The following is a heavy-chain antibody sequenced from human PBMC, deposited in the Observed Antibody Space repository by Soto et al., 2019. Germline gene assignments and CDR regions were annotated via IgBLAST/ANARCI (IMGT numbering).Heavy chain of an antibody. J-gene: IGHJ4*02. Sequence: ASVKVSCTASGYSFTSHYMHWLRQAPGQGLEWMGIINPSGGNTNYAQKFQGRVTMTRDTSTNTVYVELSSLRSEDTAVYYCARASSGNYYYFDCWGQGTLVTVSS. D-gene: IGHD1-26*01. CDR2: INPSGGNT. CDR3: ARASSGNYYYFDC. V-gene: IGHV1-46*01. CDR1: GYSFTSHY.